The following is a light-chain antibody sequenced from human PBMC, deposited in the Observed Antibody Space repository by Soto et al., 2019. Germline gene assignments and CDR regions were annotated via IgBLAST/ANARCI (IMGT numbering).Light chain of an antibody. Sequence: IQLTQSPSSLSASVGDRVTITCRASQDISSFLAWYPQKPGKAPKLLIYAATSLQSGVPSRFSGSVSGTEFTLTISSLQPEDFATYYCQQLALYPSTFGGGTKVE. V-gene: IGKV1-9*01. J-gene: IGKJ4*01. CDR2: AAT. CDR3: QQLALYPST. CDR1: QDISSF.